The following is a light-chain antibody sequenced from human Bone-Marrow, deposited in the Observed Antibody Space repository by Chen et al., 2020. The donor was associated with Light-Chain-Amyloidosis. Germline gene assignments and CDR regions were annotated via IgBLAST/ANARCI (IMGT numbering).Light chain of an antibody. J-gene: IGLJ3*02. Sequence: QSALTQPASVSGSPGQSITISCTGTSSDVGGYNYVSWYQQHPGKAPKLMIYDVSNRPSGVSNRFSDSTSGNTASLTISGLQAEDEADYYCSSYTSSSKVFGGGTKLTVL. V-gene: IGLV2-14*01. CDR1: SSDVGGYNY. CDR3: SSYTSSSKV. CDR2: DVS.